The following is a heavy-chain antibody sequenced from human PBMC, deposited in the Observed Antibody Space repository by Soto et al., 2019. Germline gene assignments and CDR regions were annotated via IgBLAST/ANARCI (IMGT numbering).Heavy chain of an antibody. J-gene: IGHJ4*02. D-gene: IGHD7-27*01. Sequence: DVQLVESGGGLVKPGGSLRLSCVASGLTFSDAWMNWLRQVPGKGLEWVARIRSQTDGGTTDYTAPVNGRFTSSRDDSKITLYLQIISLKTDDTAIYYCATAPGYWGTAPLDFWGQGTLVTVSS. V-gene: IGHV3-15*07. CDR1: GLTFSDAW. CDR3: ATAPGYWGTAPLDF. CDR2: IRSQTDGGTT.